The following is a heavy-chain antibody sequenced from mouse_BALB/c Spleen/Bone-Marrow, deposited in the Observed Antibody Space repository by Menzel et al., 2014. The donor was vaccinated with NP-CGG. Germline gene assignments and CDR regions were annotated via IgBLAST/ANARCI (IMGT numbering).Heavy chain of an antibody. V-gene: IGHV5-17*02. D-gene: IGHD4-1*01. Sequence: EVMLVESGGGLVQPGGSRKLSCAASGFTFSSFGTHWVRQAPEKGLEWVAYISSGSSTIYYADTVKGRFTISRDNPKNTLFLQMTSLRSEDTAMYYCARSGASSAMDYWGQGTSVTVSS. J-gene: IGHJ4*01. CDR2: ISSGSSTI. CDR3: ARSGASSAMDY. CDR1: GFTFSSFG.